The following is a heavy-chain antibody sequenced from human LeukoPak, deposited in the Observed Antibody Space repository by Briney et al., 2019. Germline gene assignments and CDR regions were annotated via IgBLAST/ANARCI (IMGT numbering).Heavy chain of an antibody. J-gene: IGHJ4*02. V-gene: IGHV3-30*18. D-gene: IGHD3-9*01. CDR2: ISYDGSNK. CDR3: AKDRGRYFDY. CDR1: GFTFSSYG. Sequence: HPGGSLRLSCAASGFTFSSYGMHWVRQAPGKGLEWVAVISYDGSNKYYADSVKGRFTISRDNSKNTLYLQMNSLRAEDTAVYYCAKDRGRYFDYWGQGTLVTVSS.